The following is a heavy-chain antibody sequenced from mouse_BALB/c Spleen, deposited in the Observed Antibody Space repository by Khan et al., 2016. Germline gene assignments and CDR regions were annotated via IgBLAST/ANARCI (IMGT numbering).Heavy chain of an antibody. Sequence: QVQLQQSGAELARPGASVKLSCKASGYTFSNYWMQWVKQRPGQGLEWVGAIYPGDGDTRYIQKFKGKATLTADKSSSTAYMQLSSLASEDSAVYYCARGYFGSNYFDYWGQGTTLTVSS. CDR2: IYPGDGDT. CDR3: ARGYFGSNYFDY. D-gene: IGHD1-1*01. CDR1: GYTFSNYW. V-gene: IGHV1-87*01. J-gene: IGHJ2*01.